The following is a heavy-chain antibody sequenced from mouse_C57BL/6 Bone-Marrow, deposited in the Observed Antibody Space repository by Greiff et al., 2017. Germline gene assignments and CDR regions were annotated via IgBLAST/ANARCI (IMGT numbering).Heavy chain of an antibody. CDR3: ARGGGYYGNYVAWFAY. CDR2: IDPEDGET. CDR1: GFNIKDYY. D-gene: IGHD2-1*01. V-gene: IGHV14-2*01. Sequence: EVQLQQSGAELVKPGASVKLSCTASGFNIKDYYMHWVKQRTEQGLEWIGRIDPEDGETKYAPKFQGKATLTADTSSNTAYLQLSSLTSEDTAVYYCARGGGYYGNYVAWFAYWGQGTLVTVSA. J-gene: IGHJ3*01.